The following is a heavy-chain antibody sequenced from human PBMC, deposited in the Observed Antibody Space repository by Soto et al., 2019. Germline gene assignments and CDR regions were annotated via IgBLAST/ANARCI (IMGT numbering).Heavy chain of an antibody. CDR1: GGSISSYY. Sequence: KTSETLSLTCTVSGGSISSYYWSWIRQPPGKGLEWIGYIYYSGSTNYNPSLKSRVTISVDTSKNQFSLKLSSVTAADTAVYYCARGNSYYYYYGMDVWGQGTTVTVSS. J-gene: IGHJ6*02. CDR3: ARGNSYYYYYGMDV. D-gene: IGHD1-7*01. V-gene: IGHV4-59*01. CDR2: IYYSGST.